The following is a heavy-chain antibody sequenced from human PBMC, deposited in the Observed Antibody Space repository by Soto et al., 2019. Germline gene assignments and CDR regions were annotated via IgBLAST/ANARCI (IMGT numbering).Heavy chain of an antibody. CDR1: GGSISGSSFY. D-gene: IGHD3-3*01. Sequence: SETLSLTCTVSGGSISGSSFYWGWIRQPPGKGLEWIGSIYFGTTYYNPSLKSRVTISIDTSKNQFSLKLSSVTAADTAVYYCARVDFWSGYYFWGQGTLVTVSS. V-gene: IGHV4-39*01. CDR3: ARVDFWSGYYF. J-gene: IGHJ4*02. CDR2: IYFGTT.